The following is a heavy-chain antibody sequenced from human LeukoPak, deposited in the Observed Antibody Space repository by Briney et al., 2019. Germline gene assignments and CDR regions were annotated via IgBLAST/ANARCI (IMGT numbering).Heavy chain of an antibody. CDR3: ARVPCSGVSCYISSGYFDS. J-gene: IGHJ4*02. V-gene: IGHV4-34*01. CDR2: INHSGST. Sequence: SKTLSLTCGVVGESFSGYYWSWIRQPPAKGLEWIGEINHSGSTTYNPSLKSRVIISVDTSKNQFSLRLSSVTAADTAVYYCARVPCSGVSCYISSGYFDSWGQGTLVTVSS. CDR1: GESFSGYY. D-gene: IGHD2-15*01.